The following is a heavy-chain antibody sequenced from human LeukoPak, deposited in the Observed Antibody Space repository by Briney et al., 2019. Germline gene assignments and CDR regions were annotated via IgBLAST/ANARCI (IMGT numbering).Heavy chain of an antibody. CDR2: ISYDGSNK. V-gene: IGHV3-30*18. CDR1: GFTFSSYG. CDR3: AKDRTEYSSSRHD. D-gene: IGHD6-13*01. Sequence: PGGSLRLSCAASGFTFSSYGMHWVRQAPGKGLEWVAVISYDGSNKYYADSVKGRFTISRDNSKNTLYLQMNSLRAEDTAVYYCAKDRTEYSSSRHDWGQGTLVTVSS. J-gene: IGHJ4*02.